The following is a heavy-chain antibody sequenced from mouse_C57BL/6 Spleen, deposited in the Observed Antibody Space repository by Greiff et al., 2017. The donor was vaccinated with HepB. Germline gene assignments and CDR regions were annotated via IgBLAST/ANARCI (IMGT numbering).Heavy chain of an antibody. D-gene: IGHD1-1*01. CDR2: ISSGSSTI. J-gene: IGHJ2*01. CDR1: GFTFSDYG. CDR3: ARGGVGYYFDY. Sequence: EVKLMESGGGLVKPGGSLKLSCAASGFTFSDYGMHWVRQAPEKGLEWVAYISSGSSTIYYADTVKGRFPISRDNAKNTLFLQMTSLRSEDTAMYYCARGGVGYYFDYWGQGTTLTVSS. V-gene: IGHV5-17*01.